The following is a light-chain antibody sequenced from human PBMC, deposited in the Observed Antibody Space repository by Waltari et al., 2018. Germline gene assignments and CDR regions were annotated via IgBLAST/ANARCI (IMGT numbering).Light chain of an antibody. CDR3: SSYTTSSTVYV. CDR2: DVT. J-gene: IGLJ1*01. V-gene: IGLV2-14*03. CDR1: SSDVGHYDY. Sequence: SALTQPASVSGSPGPSITIPCTGTSSDVGHYDYVPWYQQHPGKAPKLMIYDVTKRPSGIANRFSGSKSGNTASLTISGLQAEDEADYYCSSYTTSSTVYVFGTGTKVTVL.